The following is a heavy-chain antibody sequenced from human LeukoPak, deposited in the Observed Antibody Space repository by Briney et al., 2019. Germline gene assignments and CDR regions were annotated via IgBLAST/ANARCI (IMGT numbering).Heavy chain of an antibody. CDR3: ARPQDFGLTGMNAFDI. Sequence: GESLHISCRGSEYSFTNYWIGWARPMPGKGLEWMGIIYPGDSDTSYSPSFQGQVTISADKSISTAYLQWSSLKASDTAMYYCARPQDFGLTGMNAFDIWGQGTMVTVSS. J-gene: IGHJ3*02. CDR2: IYPGDSDT. CDR1: EYSFTNYW. V-gene: IGHV5-51*01. D-gene: IGHD7-27*01.